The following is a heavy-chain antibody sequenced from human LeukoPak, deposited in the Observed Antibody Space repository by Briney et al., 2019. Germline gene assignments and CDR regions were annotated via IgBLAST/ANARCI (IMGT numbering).Heavy chain of an antibody. CDR3: ARGLTIFGVVNDAFDI. Sequence: GGSLRLSCAASGFTFSSYAMSWVRQAPGKGLERVSAISGSGGSTYYADSVKGRFTISRDNSKNTLYLQMNSLRAEDTAVYYCARGLTIFGVVNDAFDIWGQGTMVTVSS. J-gene: IGHJ3*02. D-gene: IGHD3-3*01. CDR2: ISGSGGST. CDR1: GFTFSSYA. V-gene: IGHV3-23*01.